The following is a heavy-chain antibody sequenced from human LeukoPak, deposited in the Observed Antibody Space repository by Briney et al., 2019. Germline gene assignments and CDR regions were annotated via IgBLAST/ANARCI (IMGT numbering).Heavy chain of an antibody. D-gene: IGHD3-22*01. CDR3: VREAATDYYDSSGYYRQTEVFDA. CDR2: VYYSGST. V-gene: IGHV4-59*01. Sequence: SETLSLTCTVSGGSISSYYWSWIRQPPGKGLEWIGYVYYSGSTNYNPSLKSRVTISVDTSKNQFSLKLRSVTAADTAVYYCVREAATDYYDSSGYYRQTEVFDAWGQGTMVTVSS. CDR1: GGSISSYY. J-gene: IGHJ3*01.